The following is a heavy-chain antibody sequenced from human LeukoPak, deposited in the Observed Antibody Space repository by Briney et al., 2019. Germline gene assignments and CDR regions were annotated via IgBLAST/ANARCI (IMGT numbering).Heavy chain of an antibody. CDR2: IYYSGST. J-gene: IGHJ3*02. CDR1: GGSISSGGYY. V-gene: IGHV4-31*03. Sequence: SQTLSLTCTVSGGSISSGGYYWSLIRQHPGKGLEWIGYIYYSGSTYYNPSLKSRVTISVDTSKNQFSLRLSSVTAADTAVYYCAAQGIAVAGTGLDAFDIWGQGTMVTVSS. D-gene: IGHD6-19*01. CDR3: AAQGIAVAGTGLDAFDI.